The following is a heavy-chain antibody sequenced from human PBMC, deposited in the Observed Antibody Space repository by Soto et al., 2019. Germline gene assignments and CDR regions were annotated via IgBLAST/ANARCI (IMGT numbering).Heavy chain of an antibody. CDR1: GFTFTNAW. J-gene: IGHJ4*01. D-gene: IGHD3-22*01. CDR3: TTDSYSTIIIVRFDY. Sequence: GVSLRLSCAASGFTFTNAWINWVRQAPGKGLEWVGRIKSKTDGGTTDYAEPVKGRFAISRDDSNNMVYLQMNSLKIEDTAVYYCTTDSYSTIIIVRFDYWGHGTLVTVSS. CDR2: IKSKTDGGTT. V-gene: IGHV3-15*07.